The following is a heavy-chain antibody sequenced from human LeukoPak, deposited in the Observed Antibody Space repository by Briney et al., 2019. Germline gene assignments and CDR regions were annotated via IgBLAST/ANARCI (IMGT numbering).Heavy chain of an antibody. J-gene: IGHJ4*02. Sequence: GGSLRLSCAASGFTFSSYAMSWVRQAPGKGLEWVSGISGSGGSTYSADSVKGRFTISRDNSKNTLYLQMSSLRAEDTAVYFCAKVHRVFGSGWYGPTDYWGQGTLVSVSS. CDR3: AKVHRVFGSGWYGPTDY. CDR1: GFTFSSYA. D-gene: IGHD6-19*01. V-gene: IGHV3-23*01. CDR2: ISGSGGST.